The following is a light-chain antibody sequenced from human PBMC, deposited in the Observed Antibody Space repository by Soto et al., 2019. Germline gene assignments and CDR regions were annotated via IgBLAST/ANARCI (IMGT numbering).Light chain of an antibody. J-gene: IGKJ4*01. CDR2: DAS. CDR3: QQFYNYPRT. V-gene: IGKV1-8*01. CDR1: QDIGTY. Sequence: RRTKSPSSFSGSTGARSSTTCGASQDIGTYVAGYQQIPGKAPKLLIDDASTLQTGVPSRFSGSGSGTDFTLTISYLQSEDFGTYYCQQFYNYPRTFGGGTKVDIK.